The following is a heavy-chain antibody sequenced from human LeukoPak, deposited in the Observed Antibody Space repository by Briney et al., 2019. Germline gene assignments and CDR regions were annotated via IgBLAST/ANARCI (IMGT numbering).Heavy chain of an antibody. Sequence: SETLSLTCTVSGGSISSYYWSWIRQPPGKGLEWIGYIYYSGSTNYNPSLKSRVTISVDTSKNQFSLKLSSVTAADTAVYYCARVGSSGWGTSGGYWGQGTLVTVSS. V-gene: IGHV4-59*01. D-gene: IGHD6-19*01. CDR2: IYYSGST. J-gene: IGHJ4*02. CDR3: ARVGSSGWGTSGGY. CDR1: GGSISSYY.